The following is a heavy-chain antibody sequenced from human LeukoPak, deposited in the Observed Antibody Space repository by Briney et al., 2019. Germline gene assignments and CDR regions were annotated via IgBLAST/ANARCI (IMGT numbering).Heavy chain of an antibody. V-gene: IGHV6-1*01. CDR1: GDSVSSNSAA. CDR2: TYYRSKWYN. D-gene: IGHD1-14*01. CDR3: ARDPRTPAFDF. J-gene: IGHJ4*02. Sequence: SQTLSLTCAISGDSVSSNSAAWSWIRQSPSRGLEWLGTTYYRSKWYNDYAVSVKSRITINPDTSKNQFCLQLNSVTPEDTAVYYCARDPRTPAFDFWGQGTLVTVSS.